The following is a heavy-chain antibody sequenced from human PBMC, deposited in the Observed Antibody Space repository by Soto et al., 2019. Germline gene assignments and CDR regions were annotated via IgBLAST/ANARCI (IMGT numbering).Heavy chain of an antibody. J-gene: IGHJ4*02. CDR2: IYSTGIT. Sequence: QVQLQESGPGLVKPSETLSLTCTVSGGSITNYYWSWIRQSPGKGLEWIGYIYSTGITKYSPSLRTQVTISVDTSNNQYSLKLTSVTAADTAVYYCAKDLGSGGGFDYWGQGTLVTVSS. D-gene: IGHD6-25*01. CDR3: AKDLGSGGGFDY. V-gene: IGHV4-59*01. CDR1: GGSITNYY.